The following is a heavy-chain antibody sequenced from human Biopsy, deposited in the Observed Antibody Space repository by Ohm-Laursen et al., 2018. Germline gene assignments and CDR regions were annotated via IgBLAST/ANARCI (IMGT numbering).Heavy chain of an antibody. D-gene: IGHD2-15*01. CDR1: GFIFGDFG. CDR3: VSEVVGDTDH. Sequence: SLRLSCAAFGFIFGDFGMHWVRQAPGKGPEWVAVIWHDGSEKYYAGSVKGRFSISRDNSKNTLNLQMNSLRVEDTAIYYCVSEVVGDTDHWGQGTLVTVSS. CDR2: IWHDGSEK. V-gene: IGHV3-33*01. J-gene: IGHJ4*02.